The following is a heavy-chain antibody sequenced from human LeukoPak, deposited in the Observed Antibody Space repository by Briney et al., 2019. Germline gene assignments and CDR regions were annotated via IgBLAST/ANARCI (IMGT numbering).Heavy chain of an antibody. CDR1: GGSISSGGYY. CDR2: IHYSGST. D-gene: IGHD4-17*01. Sequence: SETLSLTCTVSGGSISSGGYYWSWIRQHPGKGLEWIGYIHYSGSTYYNPTLKSRVTISVDTSKNQFSLKLSSVTAADTAVYYCARSDYGDYDYFDYWGQGTLVTVSS. V-gene: IGHV4-31*03. J-gene: IGHJ4*02. CDR3: ARSDYGDYDYFDY.